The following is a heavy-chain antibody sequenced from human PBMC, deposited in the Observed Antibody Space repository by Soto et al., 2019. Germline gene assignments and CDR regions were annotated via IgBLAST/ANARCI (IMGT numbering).Heavy chain of an antibody. CDR1: GGTISRYD. V-gene: IGHV4-59*01. CDR3: ARVGHCGGDXSFPDY. J-gene: IGHJ4*02. D-gene: IGHD2-21*02. Sequence: SETLSLSCTGSGGTISRYDWSWSRQPPGKGLELIGYIYYSGSTNYNPSLKSRVTISVDTSKNQFSLKLSSVTAADTAVYYCARVGHCGGDXSFPDYWAQGPLVTVS. CDR2: IYYSGST.